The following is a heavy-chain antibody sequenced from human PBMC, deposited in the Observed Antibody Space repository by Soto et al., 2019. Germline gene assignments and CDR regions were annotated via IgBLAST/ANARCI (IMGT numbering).Heavy chain of an antibody. V-gene: IGHV3-15*01. D-gene: IGHD6-13*01. J-gene: IGHJ3*02. CDR2: IKSKTDGGTT. Sequence: GGSLRLSCAASGFTFSNAWMSWVRQAPGKGLEWVGRIKSKTDGGTTDYAAPVKGRFTISRDDSKNTLYLQMNSLKTEDTAVYYCTTGIAGTPHDAFDIWGQGTMVTVSS. CDR3: TTGIAGTPHDAFDI. CDR1: GFTFSNAW.